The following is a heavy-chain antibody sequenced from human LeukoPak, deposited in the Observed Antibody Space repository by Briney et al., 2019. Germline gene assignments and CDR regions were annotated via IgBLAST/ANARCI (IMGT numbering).Heavy chain of an antibody. V-gene: IGHV5-51*01. Sequence: GESLKISCKGSGYSFTTYWIGWVRQMPGKGLEWMGIIYPGDSDTRYSPSFQGQVTISADKSITTAYLQWSSLKASDTATYYCARKQLPGTFDIWGQGTMVTVSS. J-gene: IGHJ3*02. CDR1: GYSFTTYW. CDR2: IYPGDSDT. D-gene: IGHD5-18*01. CDR3: ARKQLPGTFDI.